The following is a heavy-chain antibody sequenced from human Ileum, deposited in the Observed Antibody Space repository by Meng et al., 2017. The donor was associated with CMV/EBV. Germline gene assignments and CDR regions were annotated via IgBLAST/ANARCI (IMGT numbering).Heavy chain of an antibody. CDR2: MNPNTGNT. V-gene: IGHV1-8*01. CDR3: VRAYRRTYLGDY. Sequence: SCKASGYSFLSYDINWVRQATGQGLEWMGWMNPNTGNTGFAQKFQGRVTLTKNTSITTVYMELSSLRSEDTAVYYCVRAYRRTYLGDYWGQGTLVTVSS. J-gene: IGHJ4*02. D-gene: IGHD3-16*02. CDR1: GYSFLSYD.